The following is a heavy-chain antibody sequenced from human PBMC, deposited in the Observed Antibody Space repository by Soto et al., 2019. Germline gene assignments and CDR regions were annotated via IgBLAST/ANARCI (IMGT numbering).Heavy chain of an antibody. D-gene: IGHD6-13*01. J-gene: IGHJ4*02. V-gene: IGHV4-30-4*01. CDR2: IYYSGST. Sequence: SETLSLTCTVSGGSISSGDYYWSWIRHPPGKGLEWIGYIYYSGSTDYNPSLKSRVTISVDTSKNQFSLKLSSVTAADTAVYYCARASRYSSSWFYFNYWGQGTLVTVSS. CDR1: GGSISSGDYY. CDR3: ARASRYSSSWFYFNY.